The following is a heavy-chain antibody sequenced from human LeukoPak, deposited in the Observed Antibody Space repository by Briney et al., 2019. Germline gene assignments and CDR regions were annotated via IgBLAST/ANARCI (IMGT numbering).Heavy chain of an antibody. D-gene: IGHD5-12*01. Sequence: GGSLRLSCAASGFTFSSYAMSWVRQAPGKGLEWVSAISGSGGSTYYADSVKGRFTISRDNSKNTPYLQMNSLRAEDTAVYYCAKDDGYSGYDSGDYWGQGTLVTVSS. CDR1: GFTFSSYA. J-gene: IGHJ4*02. CDR3: AKDDGYSGYDSGDY. V-gene: IGHV3-23*01. CDR2: ISGSGGST.